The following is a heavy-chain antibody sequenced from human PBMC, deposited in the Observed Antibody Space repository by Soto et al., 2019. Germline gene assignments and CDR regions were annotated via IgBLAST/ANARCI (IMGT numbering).Heavy chain of an antibody. CDR1: GGSVSSGSYY. D-gene: IGHD3-22*01. J-gene: IGHJ4*02. Sequence: PSETLSLTCTVSGGSVSSGSYYWSWIRQPPGKGLEWIGYIYYSGSTNYNPSLKSRVTIPVDTSKNQFSLKQSSVTAADTAVYYCARVFRDSSGYYYLDYWGQGTLVTVSS. CDR2: IYYSGST. CDR3: ARVFRDSSGYYYLDY. V-gene: IGHV4-61*01.